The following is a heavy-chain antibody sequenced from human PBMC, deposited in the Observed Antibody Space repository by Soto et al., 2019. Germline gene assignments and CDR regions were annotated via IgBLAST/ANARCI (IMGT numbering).Heavy chain of an antibody. D-gene: IGHD6-13*01. J-gene: IGHJ4*02. Sequence: EVQLLESGGGLVQPGGSLRLSCAASGFTFSTYAMNWVRQAPGMGLEWVFGISGSGGSTHYADAVKGRFTISRDNSKNTLYLQMNSLRAEDTAVYYCAKQSPYSNSWYGIDYWGQGTLFIVST. CDR1: GFTFSTYA. V-gene: IGHV3-23*01. CDR2: ISGSGGST. CDR3: AKQSPYSNSWYGIDY.